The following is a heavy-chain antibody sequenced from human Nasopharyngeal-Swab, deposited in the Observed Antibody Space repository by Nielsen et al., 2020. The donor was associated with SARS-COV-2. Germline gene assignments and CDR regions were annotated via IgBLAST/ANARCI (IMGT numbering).Heavy chain of an antibody. CDR1: GDSVSSNSAA. V-gene: IGHV6-1*01. Sequence: SETLSLTCAISGDSVSSNSAAWNWIRQSPSRGLEWLGRTYYRAKWYNDYAVSVKSRITINPDTSKNQFSLQLNSVTPEDTAVYYCARDLEGHIAVAGTLVPHYYYYYYMDVWGKGTTVTVSS. CDR3: ARDLEGHIAVAGTLVPHYYYYYYMDV. CDR2: TYYRAKWYN. J-gene: IGHJ6*03. D-gene: IGHD6-19*01.